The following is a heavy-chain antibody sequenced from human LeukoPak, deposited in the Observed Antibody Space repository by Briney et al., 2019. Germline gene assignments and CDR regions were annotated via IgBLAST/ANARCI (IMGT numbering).Heavy chain of an antibody. Sequence: GESLKISCKGSGYSFTNYWIGWVRQMSGKGLEWMGTIYPSDSDPRYSPSFQGQVTISADKSSNTAHLQWGSLEASDTATYYCASLRSYSDAFDIWGQGTMVTVSS. J-gene: IGHJ3*02. D-gene: IGHD2-21*01. CDR1: GYSFTNYW. CDR3: ASLRSYSDAFDI. CDR2: IYPSDSDP. V-gene: IGHV5-51*01.